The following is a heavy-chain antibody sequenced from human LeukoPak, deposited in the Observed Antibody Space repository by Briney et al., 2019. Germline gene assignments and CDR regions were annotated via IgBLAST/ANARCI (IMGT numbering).Heavy chain of an antibody. CDR3: ARDGGSSWSHEYFDY. Sequence: SETLSLTCTVSGGSISSYYWSWIRQPPGKGLEWIGYIYYSGSTNYNPSLKSRVTISVDTSKNQFSLKLSSVTAADTAVYYCARDGGSSWSHEYFDYWGQGTLVTVSS. CDR2: IYYSGST. J-gene: IGHJ4*02. V-gene: IGHV4-59*01. D-gene: IGHD6-13*01. CDR1: GGSISSYY.